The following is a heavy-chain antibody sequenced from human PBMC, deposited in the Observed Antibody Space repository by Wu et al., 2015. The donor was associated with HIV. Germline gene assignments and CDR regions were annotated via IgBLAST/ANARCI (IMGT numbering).Heavy chain of an antibody. CDR1: RDTFKRFA. CDR2: ITPVLGST. CDR3: AREVGAMLANWFDP. V-gene: IGHV1-69*11. D-gene: IGHD3-10*01. Sequence: QVQLVQSGAEIKKPGSSVKVSYKASRDTFKRFAITWVRRAPGQGLECMGKITPVLGSTVYTQKFQDRVTITADESTSTSYMELSSLTSEDTAVYYCAREVGAMLANWFDPWGQGTQVIVSS. J-gene: IGHJ5*02.